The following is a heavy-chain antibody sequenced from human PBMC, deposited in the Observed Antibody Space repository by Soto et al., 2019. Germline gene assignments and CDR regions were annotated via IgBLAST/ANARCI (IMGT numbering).Heavy chain of an antibody. Sequence: QVQLVQSGAEVKKPGSSVKVSCKASGGTFSSYAISWVRQAPGQGLAWMGGIIPIFGTANDAQKFHGRVTITADQSTSTAHMELRSLRSDDMAVYYCARVQLEGACYYYGMDVWGQGTTVTVSS. D-gene: IGHD1-1*01. CDR1: GGTFSSYA. V-gene: IGHV1-69*01. J-gene: IGHJ6*02. CDR3: ARVQLEGACYYYGMDV. CDR2: IIPIFGTA.